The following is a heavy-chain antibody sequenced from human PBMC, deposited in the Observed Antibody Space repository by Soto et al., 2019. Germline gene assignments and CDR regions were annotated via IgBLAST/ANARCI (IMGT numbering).Heavy chain of an antibody. J-gene: IGHJ3*02. CDR3: AREKRNDGFPDALDI. D-gene: IGHD1-1*01. CDR1: GDTFSSYS. CDR2: FIPLLDTA. Sequence: QVQLVQSGAEVKKPGSSVKVSCKASGDTFSSYSINWVRQAPGQGLEWMGRFIPLLDTANYAQNFQGSVTITADKSTNTAYMELNSLRSEDTAVYYCAREKRNDGFPDALDIWGQGTMVTVSS. V-gene: IGHV1-69*08.